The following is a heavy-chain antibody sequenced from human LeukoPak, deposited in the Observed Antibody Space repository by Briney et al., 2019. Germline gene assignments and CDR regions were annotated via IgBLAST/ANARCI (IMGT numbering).Heavy chain of an antibody. CDR3: ANSRPNVWGSFDY. V-gene: IGHV3-23*01. CDR2: ISGSGDNT. Sequence: GGSLRLSCAASGFTFSSYAMSWVRQAPGKGLEWVSAISGSGDNTYYADSVKGRFTISRDNSKNTLFLQLNSLRAEDTAVYYCANSRPNVWGSFDYWGQGTLVTVSS. D-gene: IGHD3-16*01. CDR1: GFTFSSYA. J-gene: IGHJ4*02.